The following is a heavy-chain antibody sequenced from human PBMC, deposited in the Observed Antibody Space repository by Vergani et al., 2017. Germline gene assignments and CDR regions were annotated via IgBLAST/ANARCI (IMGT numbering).Heavy chain of an antibody. Sequence: QRQLQESGPGLVKPSETLSLTCTVSGGSIRSSSYYWGWIRQHPGKGLEWIGSIYYSGSTYYNPSLKSRVTISVDTSKNQFSLKLSSVTAADTAVYYCATRTSMVRGVIEIARYYFDYWGQGTLVTVSS. V-gene: IGHV4-39*01. D-gene: IGHD3-10*01. CDR2: IYYSGST. CDR3: ATRTSMVRGVIEIARYYFDY. J-gene: IGHJ4*02. CDR1: GGSIRSSSYY.